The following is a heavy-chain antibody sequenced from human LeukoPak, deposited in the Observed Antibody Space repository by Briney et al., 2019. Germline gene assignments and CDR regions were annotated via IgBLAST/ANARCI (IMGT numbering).Heavy chain of an antibody. CDR3: ARNRGATGFYWVDY. Sequence: PGTSLRLSCAAAGFTFSNYAMHWVRQAPGKGLEWVAVISYDGTNEYYAYSVKGRFTISRDNSKNTLYLQMDSLRVEDTAVYYCARNRGATGFYWVDYWGQGTLVSVSS. D-gene: IGHD3-22*01. CDR2: ISYDGTNE. V-gene: IGHV3-30-3*01. CDR1: GFTFSNYA. J-gene: IGHJ4*02.